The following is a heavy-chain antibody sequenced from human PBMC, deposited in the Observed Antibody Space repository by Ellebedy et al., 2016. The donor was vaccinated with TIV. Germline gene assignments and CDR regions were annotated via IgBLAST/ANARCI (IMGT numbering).Heavy chain of an antibody. Sequence: PGGSLRLSCAAYGFTFSNYEMNWIRQAPGKGLEWVSYIRVDGRKRYYADSVKGRFTISRDNARNSLNLKMNSLRAEDTATYYCGIEPNGYGYGMDVWGQGTTVTVYS. CDR3: GIEPNGYGYGMDV. V-gene: IGHV3-48*03. D-gene: IGHD5-12*01. CDR1: GFTFSNYE. J-gene: IGHJ6*02. CDR2: IRVDGRKR.